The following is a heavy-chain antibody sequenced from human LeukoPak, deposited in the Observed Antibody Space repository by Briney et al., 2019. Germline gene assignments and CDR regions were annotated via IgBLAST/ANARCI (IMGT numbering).Heavy chain of an antibody. CDR2: IFYSEDA. Sequence: PSETLSLTRAVSGASISHYYWNWFRQPPGKGLEWIGSIFYSEDANYNPSLRSRVTISVDTSKSQFSLTLTSVTAADTAVYYCAKGETVTTSPFDYWGQGILVTVSS. J-gene: IGHJ4*02. D-gene: IGHD4-17*01. CDR3: AKGETVTTSPFDY. V-gene: IGHV4-59*01. CDR1: GASISHYY.